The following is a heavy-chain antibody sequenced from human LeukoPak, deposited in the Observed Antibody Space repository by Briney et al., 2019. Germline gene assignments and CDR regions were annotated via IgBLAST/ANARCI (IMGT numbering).Heavy chain of an antibody. J-gene: IGHJ5*02. D-gene: IGHD2-2*01. V-gene: IGHV4-30-4*01. Sequence: SETLSLTCTVSGGSISSGDYYWSWIRQPPGKGLEWIGYIYYSGSTYYNPSLKSRVTISVDTSKSQFSLKLSSVTAADTAVYYCARAWFGGYCSSTSCSGFDPWGQGTLVTVSS. CDR2: IYYSGST. CDR1: GGSISSGDYY. CDR3: ARAWFGGYCSSTSCSGFDP.